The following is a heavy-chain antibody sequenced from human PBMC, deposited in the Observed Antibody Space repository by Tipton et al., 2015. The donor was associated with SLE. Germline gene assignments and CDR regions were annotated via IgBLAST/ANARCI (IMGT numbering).Heavy chain of an antibody. CDR3: ARVLDSYGYGY. CDR1: GGSISSYY. V-gene: IGHV4-59*01. Sequence: TLSLTCTVSGGSISSYYWSWIRQPPGKGLEWIGYIYYSGSTNYNPSLKSRVTISVDTSKNQFSLKLSSVTAADTAAYYCARVLDSYGYGYWGQGTLVTVSS. J-gene: IGHJ4*02. CDR2: IYYSGST. D-gene: IGHD5-18*01.